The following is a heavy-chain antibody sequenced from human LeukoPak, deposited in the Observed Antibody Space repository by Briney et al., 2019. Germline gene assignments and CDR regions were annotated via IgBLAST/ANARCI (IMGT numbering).Heavy chain of an antibody. CDR3: ARDLYSSSSESIRY. V-gene: IGHV3-30-3*01. D-gene: IGHD6-6*01. J-gene: IGHJ4*02. Sequence: PGRSLRLSCAASGFTFSSYAMHWVRQAPGKGLEWVAVISYDGSIKYYADSVKGRFTISRDNSKNTLYLQMNSLRAEDTAVYYCARDLYSSSSESIRYWGQGTLVTVSS. CDR1: GFTFSSYA. CDR2: ISYDGSIK.